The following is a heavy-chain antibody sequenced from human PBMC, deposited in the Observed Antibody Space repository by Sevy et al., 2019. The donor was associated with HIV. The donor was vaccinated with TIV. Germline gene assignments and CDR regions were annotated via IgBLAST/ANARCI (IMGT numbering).Heavy chain of an antibody. D-gene: IGHD2-15*01. CDR3: AKGFCSGATCPRDYYYYGMDV. Sequence: GGSLRLSCSASEFTFSPYAMSWVRQAPGKGLEWVSSISGSGRFTYYADFVEGRFIISRDNSKNTLSVQMNSLRAEDTAVYYCAKGFCSGATCPRDYYYYGMDVWGQGTTVTVSS. CDR1: EFTFSPYA. CDR2: ISGSGRFT. V-gene: IGHV3-23*01. J-gene: IGHJ6*02.